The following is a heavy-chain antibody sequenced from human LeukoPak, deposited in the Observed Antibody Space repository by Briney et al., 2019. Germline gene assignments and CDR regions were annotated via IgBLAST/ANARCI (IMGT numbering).Heavy chain of an antibody. D-gene: IGHD5-18*01. CDR3: AARQLWSSQYYFDY. CDR2: FDPEDGET. V-gene: IGHV1-24*01. CDR1: GYTLTELS. J-gene: IGHJ4*02. Sequence: ASVKVSCKASGYTLTELSMHWVRQAPGKGLEWMGGFDPEDGETIYAQKFQGGVTMTEDTSTDTAYMELSSLRSEDTAVYYCAARQLWSSQYYFDYWGQGTLVTVSS.